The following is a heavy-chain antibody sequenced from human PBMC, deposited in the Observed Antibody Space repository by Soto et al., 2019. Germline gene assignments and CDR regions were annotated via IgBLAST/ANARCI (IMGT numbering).Heavy chain of an antibody. J-gene: IGHJ6*02. CDR1: GYSFTTYG. Sequence: QVQLVQSRGEVKKPGASVKVSCKTSGYSFTTYGISWVRQAPGQGLEWMGWISGYNGNTNYAQKLKGRLTMTTDTSTSTAYMELRSLTSDYTAAYYCARECPAPYYYYGMDVWGQGSTVTVSS. D-gene: IGHD2-2*01. CDR3: ARECPAPYYYYGMDV. CDR2: ISGYNGNT. V-gene: IGHV1-18*01.